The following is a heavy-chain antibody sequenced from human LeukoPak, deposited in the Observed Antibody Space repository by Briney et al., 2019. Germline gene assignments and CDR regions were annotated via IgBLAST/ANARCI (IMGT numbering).Heavy chain of an antibody. V-gene: IGHV1-2*02. CDR1: GYTFTDYY. J-gene: IGHJ3*02. D-gene: IGHD3-22*01. CDR2: INPNSGGT. Sequence: ASVKVSCKASGYTFTDYYLHWVRQAPGQGLQWMGWINPNSGGTNYPQGRVTMTRDTSISTAYMELSRLRSDDTAVYYCARGGDYYDSSGYYDDAFDIWGQGTMVTVSS. CDR3: ARGGDYYDSSGYYDDAFDI.